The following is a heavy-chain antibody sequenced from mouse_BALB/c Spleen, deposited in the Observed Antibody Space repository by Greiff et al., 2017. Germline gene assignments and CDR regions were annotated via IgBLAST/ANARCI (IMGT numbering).Heavy chain of an antibody. V-gene: IGHV3-2*02. CDR2: ISYSGST. CDR3: ARWGPPAMDY. Sequence: EVKVEESGPGLVKPSQSLSLTCTVTGYSITSDYAWNWIRQFPGNKLEWMGYISYSGSTSYNPSLKSRISITRDTSKNPFFLQLNSVTTEDTTTYYLARWGPPAMDYWGQGTSVTVSS. J-gene: IGHJ4*01. CDR1: GYSITSDYA.